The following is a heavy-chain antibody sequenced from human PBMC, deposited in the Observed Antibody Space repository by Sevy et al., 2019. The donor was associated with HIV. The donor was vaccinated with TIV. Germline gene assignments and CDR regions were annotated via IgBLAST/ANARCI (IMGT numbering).Heavy chain of an antibody. CDR1: NYSISSGSY. CDR3: ARIIVVPAAIHYYYYMDV. CDR2: IHRSGSA. Sequence: SETLSLTCGVSNYSISSGSYWAWTRQPPGKGLEWIGTIHRSGSAYYNPSLKSPVTISIDTSKDQFSLRLSSVTAADTAVYFCARIIVVPAAIHYYYYMDVWGKGTTVTVSS. D-gene: IGHD2-21*02. V-gene: IGHV4-38-2*01. J-gene: IGHJ6*03.